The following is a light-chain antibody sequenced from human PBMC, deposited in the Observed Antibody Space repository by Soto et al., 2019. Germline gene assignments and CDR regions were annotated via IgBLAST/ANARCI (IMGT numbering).Light chain of an antibody. CDR2: AAS. J-gene: IGKJ1*01. Sequence: DIQMTQSPSSLSASVGDRVTISCRASQSIRNYVSWYQQKPVTAPKLLIRAASTLQSGVPSRFSGSGSGTDFTLTISRLQIEDFATYFCQQTDSTPQTFGQGT. CDR1: QSIRNY. V-gene: IGKV1-39*01. CDR3: QQTDSTPQT.